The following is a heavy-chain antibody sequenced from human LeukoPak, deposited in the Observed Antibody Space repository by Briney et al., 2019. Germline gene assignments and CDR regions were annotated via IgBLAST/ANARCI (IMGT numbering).Heavy chain of an antibody. Sequence: PGGSLRLSCAASGFTFSSYAMSSVRQAPGKGLEWVSAISGSGGSTYYADSVKGRFTISRNNSKNTLYLQMNSLRAEDTAVYYCAKDHIRAVADTFRENYYYYYGMDVWGQGTTVTVSS. CDR3: AKDHIRAVADTFRENYYYYYGMDV. V-gene: IGHV3-23*01. D-gene: IGHD6-19*01. J-gene: IGHJ6*02. CDR1: GFTFSSYA. CDR2: ISGSGGST.